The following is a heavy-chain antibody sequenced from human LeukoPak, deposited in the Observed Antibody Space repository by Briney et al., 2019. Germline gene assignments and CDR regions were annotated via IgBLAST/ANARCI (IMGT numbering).Heavy chain of an antibody. J-gene: IGHJ6*02. D-gene: IGHD3-3*01. CDR1: GGSISSGVYY. CDR2: IYYNASP. CDR3: ARGTHPESGFPRMDV. V-gene: IGHV4-31*03. Sequence: PSETLSLTCTVSGGSISSGVYYWSWIRQHPGKGLEWIGYIYYNASPSYNPSLKSRLTISLDTSKNQFSLKLSSVTAADTAVYYCARGTHPESGFPRMDVWGQGTMVTVSS.